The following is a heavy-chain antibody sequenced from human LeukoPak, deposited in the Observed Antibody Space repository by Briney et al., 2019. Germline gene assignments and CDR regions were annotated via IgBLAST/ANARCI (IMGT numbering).Heavy chain of an antibody. CDR3: AREEGRDGYNLDY. CDR1: GYTFTGYY. D-gene: IGHD5-24*01. CDR2: INPNSGGT. V-gene: IGHV1-2*02. Sequence: ASVKVSCKASGYTFTGYYMHWVRQAPGQGLEWMGWINPNSGGTNYAQKFQGRVTMTRDTSISTAYMELSRLRSDDTAVYYCAREEGRDGYNLDYWGQGTLVTVSS. J-gene: IGHJ4*02.